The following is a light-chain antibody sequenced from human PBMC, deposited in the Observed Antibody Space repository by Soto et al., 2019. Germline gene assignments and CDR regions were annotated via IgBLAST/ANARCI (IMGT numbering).Light chain of an antibody. Sequence: DIHMTQSPCSLSASVGDRVTITCRASQSISSYLNWYQQKPGKAPNLLIYAASSLQSGVPSRFSGSGSGTDFTLTISSLQPEDFATYYCQQSYSTPRTFGQGTKVDIK. V-gene: IGKV1-39*01. CDR3: QQSYSTPRT. CDR1: QSISSY. CDR2: AAS. J-gene: IGKJ1*01.